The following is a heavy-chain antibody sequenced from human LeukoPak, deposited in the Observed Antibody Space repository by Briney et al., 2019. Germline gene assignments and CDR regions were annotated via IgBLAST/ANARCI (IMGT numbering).Heavy chain of an antibody. D-gene: IGHD2-15*01. CDR2: INPNSGGT. Sequence: ASVKVSRKASGYTFTGYYLHWVRRAPGRGPEWMGWINPNSGGTNYAQKFQGRVTMTRDTSISTAYMELSRLTSDDTAVYYCARSMAVVVAAGAFDIWGQGTMVTVSS. CDR1: GYTFTGYY. J-gene: IGHJ3*02. V-gene: IGHV1-2*02. CDR3: ARSMAVVVAAGAFDI.